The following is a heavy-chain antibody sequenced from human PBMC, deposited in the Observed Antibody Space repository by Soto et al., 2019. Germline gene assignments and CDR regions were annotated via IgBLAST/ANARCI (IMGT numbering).Heavy chain of an antibody. V-gene: IGHV4-34*01. CDR1: GGSFSGYY. CDR3: ARDGLDTLNYYYYYMDV. Sequence: ETLSLTCAVYGGSFSGYYWSWIRQPPGKGLEWIGEINHSGSTNYNPSLKRRVTISVDTSKNQFSLKLSPVTAADTAVYYCARDGLDTLNYYYYYMDVWGKGTTVTVSS. CDR2: INHSGST. D-gene: IGHD5-18*01. J-gene: IGHJ6*03.